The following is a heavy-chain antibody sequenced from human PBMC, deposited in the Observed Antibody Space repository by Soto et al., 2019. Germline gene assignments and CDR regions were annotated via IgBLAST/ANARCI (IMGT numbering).Heavy chain of an antibody. CDR2: IYHSGST. CDR1: GGSICSGGYS. D-gene: IGHD2-2*01. Sequence: QLQLQESGSGLVKPSQTLSLTCAVSGGSICSGGYSWSWIRQPPGKGLEWIGYIYHSGSTYYNPSLKSRVTISVDRSKNQFSLKLSSVTAADTAVYYCARGYCISTSCNNWFDPWGQGTLVTVSS. J-gene: IGHJ5*02. V-gene: IGHV4-30-2*01. CDR3: ARGYCISTSCNNWFDP.